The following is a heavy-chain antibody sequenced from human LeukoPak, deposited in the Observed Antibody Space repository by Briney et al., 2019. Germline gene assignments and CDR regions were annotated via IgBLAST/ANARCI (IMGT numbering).Heavy chain of an antibody. CDR2: INHSGST. Sequence: SETLSLTCAVYGGSFSGYYWSWIRQPPGKGLEWIGEINHSGSTNYNPSLKSRVTISVDTSKNQFSLKLSSVTAADTAVYYCARGVYYYDSSSPEFNYWGQGTLVTVSS. V-gene: IGHV4-34*01. CDR1: GGSFSGYY. J-gene: IGHJ4*02. D-gene: IGHD3-22*01. CDR3: ARGVYYYDSSSPEFNY.